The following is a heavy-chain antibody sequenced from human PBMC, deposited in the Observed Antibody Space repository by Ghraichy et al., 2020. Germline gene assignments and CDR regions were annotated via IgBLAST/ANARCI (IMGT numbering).Heavy chain of an antibody. D-gene: IGHD3-3*01. CDR1: GGNFSRYA. V-gene: IGHV1-69*01. J-gene: IGHJ4*02. CDR3: TRAPPTRYDVWSGFYSFDY. Sequence: SVKVSCKASGGNFSRYAINWVRQAPGQGLEWMGGIIPIFGTAKYAQKFQGRVTITADESTSTAYMELSSLRSEDTAVYYCTRAPPTRYDVWSGFYSFDYWGQGTLVTVSA. CDR2: IIPIFGTA.